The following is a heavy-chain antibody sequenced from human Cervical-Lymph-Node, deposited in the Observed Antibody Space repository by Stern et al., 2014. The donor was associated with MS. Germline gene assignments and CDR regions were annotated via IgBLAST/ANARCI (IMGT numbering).Heavy chain of an antibody. V-gene: IGHV5-51*01. CDR1: GYRFTSYW. CDR2: LYPGDSNT. J-gene: IGHJ4*02. CDR3: ARGGYYDGSGYYPFLV. D-gene: IGHD3-22*01. Sequence: EVQLVQSGAEVKKPGESLKISCRGSGYRFTSYWIGWVRQVPGKGLEWMGILYPGDSNTKYSPSFQGQVTISVDKPISTAYLQLSSLKASDSAIYYCARGGYYDGSGYYPFLVWGQGSQVTVSS.